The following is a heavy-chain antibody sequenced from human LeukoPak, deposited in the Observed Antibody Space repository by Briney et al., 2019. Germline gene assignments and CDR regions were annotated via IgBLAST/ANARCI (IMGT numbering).Heavy chain of an antibody. Sequence: SETLSLTCIVSDGSISSSSFYWGWIRQPPGKGLEWIGSMYYTGSYTGTTYYNPSLESRVTVSVDTSKNLCSLKLTSVTAADTAVYYCVGEEYGTGSYYKSSDWGQGTLVTVSS. D-gene: IGHD3-10*01. J-gene: IGHJ4*02. CDR2: MYYTGSYTGTT. CDR3: VGEEYGTGSYYKSSD. V-gene: IGHV4-39*01. CDR1: DGSISSSSFY.